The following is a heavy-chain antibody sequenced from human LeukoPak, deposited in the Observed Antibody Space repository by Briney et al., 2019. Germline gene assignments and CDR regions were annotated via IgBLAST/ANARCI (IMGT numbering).Heavy chain of an antibody. D-gene: IGHD3-10*01. J-gene: IGHJ3*02. CDR1: GFTFSSYG. Sequence: PGGSLRLSCTASGFTFSSYGMTWVRQAPGKGLEWVSVIYSGGSTYYADSVKGRFTISRDNSKNTLYLQMNSLRAEDTAVYYCASPGPGVQGSEDAFDIWGQGTMVTVSS. CDR2: IYSGGST. CDR3: ASPGPGVQGSEDAFDI. V-gene: IGHV3-53*01.